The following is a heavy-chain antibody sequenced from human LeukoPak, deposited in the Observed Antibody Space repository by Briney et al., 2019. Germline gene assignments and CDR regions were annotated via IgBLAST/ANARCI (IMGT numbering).Heavy chain of an antibody. CDR1: GFTFSSYG. Sequence: SGGSLRLSCAASGFTFSSYGMHWVRLAPGKGLEWVAVISYDGSNKYYADSVKGRFTISRDNSKNTLYLQMNSLRAEDTAVYYCAKYQRQWLPKGGFDYWGQGTLVTVSS. CDR2: ISYDGSNK. V-gene: IGHV3-30*18. J-gene: IGHJ4*02. CDR3: AKYQRQWLPKGGFDY. D-gene: IGHD6-19*01.